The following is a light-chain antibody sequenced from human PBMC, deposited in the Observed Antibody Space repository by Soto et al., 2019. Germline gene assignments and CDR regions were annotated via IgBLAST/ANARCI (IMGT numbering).Light chain of an antibody. CDR3: SSYTSSSTLDYG. CDR1: SSDVGGYNY. Sequence: QSVLTQPASVSGSPGQSITISCTGTSSDVGGYNYVSWYQKHPGKAPKLMIYDVSNRPSGVSNRFSGSKSGNTASLTISWLQVDDEADYYCSSYTSSSTLDYGFGTGTKVTVL. J-gene: IGLJ1*01. CDR2: DVS. V-gene: IGLV2-14*01.